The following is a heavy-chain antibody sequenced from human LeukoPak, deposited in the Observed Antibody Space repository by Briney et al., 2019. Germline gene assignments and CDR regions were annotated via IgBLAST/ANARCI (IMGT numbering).Heavy chain of an antibody. Sequence: PSETLSLTCTVSGGSISSYYWSWIRQPPGKGLEWIGYIYYSGSTNYNPSLKSRVTISVDTSKNQFSLQLNSVTPEDTAVYYCARGRSIAARPRAFDIWGQGTMVTVSS. V-gene: IGHV4-59*12. CDR2: IYYSGST. D-gene: IGHD6-6*01. CDR3: ARGRSIAARPRAFDI. CDR1: GGSISSYY. J-gene: IGHJ3*02.